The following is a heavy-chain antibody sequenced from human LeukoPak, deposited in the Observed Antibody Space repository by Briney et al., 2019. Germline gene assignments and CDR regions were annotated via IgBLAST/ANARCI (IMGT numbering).Heavy chain of an antibody. Sequence: ASVKVSCKASGYTFTGYDINWVRQATGQGLEWMGWMNPNSGNTGYAQKFQGRVTMTRNTSISTAYMELSSLRSEDTAVYYCARSGSRRGYSGYDGGWFDPWGQGTLVTVSS. V-gene: IGHV1-8*01. D-gene: IGHD5-12*01. CDR1: GYTFTGYD. J-gene: IGHJ5*02. CDR2: MNPNSGNT. CDR3: ARSGSRRGYSGYDGGWFDP.